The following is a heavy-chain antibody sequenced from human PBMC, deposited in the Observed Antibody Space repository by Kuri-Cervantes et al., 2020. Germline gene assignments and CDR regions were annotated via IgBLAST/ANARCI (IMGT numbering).Heavy chain of an antibody. CDR1: GFTFSTYA. J-gene: IGHJ4*02. CDR3: ARIFYDFWSGYPRVFDY. V-gene: IGHV3-30*04. CDR2: ISYDGRNK. Sequence: GGSLRLSCAASGFTFSTYAIHWVRQAPGKGPEWVAVISYDGRNKYYADSVKGRFTISRDNSKNTLYLQMNSLRAEDTAVYYCARIFYDFWSGYPRVFDYWGQGTLVTVSS. D-gene: IGHD3-3*01.